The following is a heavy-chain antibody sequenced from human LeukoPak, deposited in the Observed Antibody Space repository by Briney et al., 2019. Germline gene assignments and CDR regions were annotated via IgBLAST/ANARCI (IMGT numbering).Heavy chain of an antibody. Sequence: GGSLRLSCAASGFTFSSYAMSWVRQAPGKGLEWVSAISGSGGGTYYADSVKGRSTISRDNSKTKLYLKLNSLRAEDTAVYYCAKDEYASSGYTLPGDYWGQGTLVTVSS. V-gene: IGHV3-23*01. CDR3: AKDEYASSGYTLPGDY. CDR2: ISGSGGGT. D-gene: IGHD3-22*01. J-gene: IGHJ4*02. CDR1: GFTFSSYA.